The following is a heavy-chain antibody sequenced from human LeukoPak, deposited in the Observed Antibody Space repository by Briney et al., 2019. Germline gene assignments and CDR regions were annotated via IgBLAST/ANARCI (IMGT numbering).Heavy chain of an antibody. CDR2: IYYSGST. CDR3: ARGRGLVLGYYFDY. CDR1: GGSISSGGYY. J-gene: IGHJ4*02. Sequence: SETLSLTCTVSGGSISSGGYYWSWIRQHPGKGLEWIGYIYYSGSTYYNPSLKSRVTISVDTSKNQFSLKLSSVTAADTAVYYCARGRGLVLGYYFDYWGQGTLVTVSS. D-gene: IGHD6-19*01. V-gene: IGHV4-31*03.